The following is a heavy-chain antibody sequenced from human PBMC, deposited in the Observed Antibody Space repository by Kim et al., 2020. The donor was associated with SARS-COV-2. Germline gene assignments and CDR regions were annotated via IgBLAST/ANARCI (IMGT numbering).Heavy chain of an antibody. D-gene: IGHD1-26*01. J-gene: IGHJ3*02. CDR3: ARVRPRVGATNDAFDI. Sequence: GGSLRLSCAASGFTFSSHWMHWVRQVPGKGLVWVSRIDRDGSNTDYADSVKGRFTISRDNAKNTLFLQMDSLRPEDTAEYYCARVRPRVGATNDAFDIWGQGTMVTVSS. V-gene: IGHV3-74*01. CDR2: IDRDGSNT. CDR1: GFTFSSHW.